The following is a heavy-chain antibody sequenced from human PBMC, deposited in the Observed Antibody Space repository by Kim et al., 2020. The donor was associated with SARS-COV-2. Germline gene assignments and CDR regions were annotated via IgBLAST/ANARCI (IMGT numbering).Heavy chain of an antibody. J-gene: IGHJ4*02. V-gene: IGHV3-23*01. CDR3: AKDSGLLSFDY. D-gene: IGHD3-10*01. Sequence: YYADSVEGRFTISRDNSKNTLYLQMNSLRAEDTAVYYCAKDSGLLSFDYWGQGTLVTVSS.